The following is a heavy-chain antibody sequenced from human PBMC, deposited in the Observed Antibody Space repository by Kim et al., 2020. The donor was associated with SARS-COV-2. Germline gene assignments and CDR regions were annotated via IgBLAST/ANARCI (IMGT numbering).Heavy chain of an antibody. CDR3: ARAVWEVLGHCYYGMDV. Sequence: GGSLRLSCAASGFTFKNYGLNWVRQAPGKGLEWVSSISSSGTDRYYADSVKGRFTISRDTVKNSLYLEMNSLRAEDTAVYYCARAVWEVLGHCYYGMDVWGQGTTVTVSS. CDR1: GFTFKNYG. J-gene: IGHJ6*02. CDR2: ISSSGTDR. D-gene: IGHD1-26*01. V-gene: IGHV3-21*06.